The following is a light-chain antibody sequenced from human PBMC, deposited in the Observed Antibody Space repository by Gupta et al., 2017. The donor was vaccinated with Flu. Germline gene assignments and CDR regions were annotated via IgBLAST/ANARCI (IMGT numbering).Light chain of an antibody. CDR1: SPNIGAGYD. CDR3: QSYDSSLSGSV. Sequence: QSVLTQPLSVSGAPGQRVTISCTGRSPNIGAGYDVHWYQQLPGTAPKLLVYGNSNRPSGVPERFSGSKSGTSATLATTGLQAEDEADYYCQSYDSSLSGSVFGGGTKLTVL. V-gene: IGLV1-40*01. CDR2: GNS. J-gene: IGLJ3*02.